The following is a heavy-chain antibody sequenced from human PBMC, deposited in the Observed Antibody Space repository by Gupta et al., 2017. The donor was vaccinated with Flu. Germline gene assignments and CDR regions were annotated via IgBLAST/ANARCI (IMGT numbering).Heavy chain of an antibody. V-gene: IGHV1-46*01. D-gene: IGHD1-26*01. Sequence: QVQLVQSGAEVKKPGASVKVSCKASGYTFTSYYMHWVRQAPGQGLEWMGIINPSGGSTSYAQKFQGRVTMTRDTSTSTVYMELSSLRSEDTAVYYCARRSGGSYLLEWVLGYWGQGTLVTVSS. CDR1: GYTFTSYY. J-gene: IGHJ4*02. CDR3: ARRSGGSYLLEWVLGY. CDR2: INPSGGST.